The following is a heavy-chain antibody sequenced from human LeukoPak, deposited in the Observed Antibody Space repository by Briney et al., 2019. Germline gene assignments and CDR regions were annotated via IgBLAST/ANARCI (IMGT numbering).Heavy chain of an antibody. CDR3: AKDSAKKYDDY. CDR1: GFTFDDYG. D-gene: IGHD2/OR15-2a*01. Sequence: GGSLRLSCAASGFTFDDYGMSWVRQAPGKGLEWVSGINSDGDSAGYADSAKGRFTISRDNSKNTLYLQMNSLRAEDTAVYYCAKDSAKKYDDYWGQGTLVTVSS. J-gene: IGHJ4*02. V-gene: IGHV3-20*04. CDR2: INSDGDSA.